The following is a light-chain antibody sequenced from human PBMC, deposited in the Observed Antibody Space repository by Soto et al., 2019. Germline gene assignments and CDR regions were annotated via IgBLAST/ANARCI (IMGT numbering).Light chain of an antibody. CDR2: VAS. CDR3: HQYGSSRT. Sequence: EIVLTQSQGTLSLSPGERATLSSRASQRVSSRRLAWYQQKPGQAPRFRIYVASTRPTGIPDRFSGSGSGTDFSLTSSRLEPEAFAVYYCHQYGSSRTFGPGTRLEIK. J-gene: IGKJ5*01. V-gene: IGKV3-20*01. CDR1: QRVSSRR.